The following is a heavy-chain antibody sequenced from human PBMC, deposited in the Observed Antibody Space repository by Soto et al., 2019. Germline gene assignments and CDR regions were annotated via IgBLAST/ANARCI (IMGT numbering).Heavy chain of an antibody. CDR3: ARGRYYHSSGYQDLFDY. D-gene: IGHD3-22*01. CDR2: IIPILGIA. J-gene: IGHJ4*02. V-gene: IGHV1-69*02. Sequence: GASVKVSCKASGGTFSSYTISWVRQAPGQGLEWMGRIIPILGIANYAQKFQGRVTITADESTSTAYMELSSLRSEDTAVYYCARGRYYHSSGYQDLFDYWGQGTLVTVSS. CDR1: GGTFSSYT.